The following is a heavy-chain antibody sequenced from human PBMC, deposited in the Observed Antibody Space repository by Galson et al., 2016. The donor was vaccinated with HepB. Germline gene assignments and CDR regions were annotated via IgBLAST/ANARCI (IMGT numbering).Heavy chain of an antibody. CDR1: GDYMSRSH. V-gene: IGHV4-59*01. CDR3: ARDDRGSGWYSGGLYYYVMDV. D-gene: IGHD6-19*01. Sequence: SETLSLTCSVSGDYMSRSHWSWIRQSPGKGLEWLGYFFYGGGTNYNPSLGSRVTISGDTSKNEFSLQLSSVTAADTAVYYCARDDRGSGWYSGGLYYYVMDVWGQGTTVTVSS. CDR2: FFYGGGT. J-gene: IGHJ6*02.